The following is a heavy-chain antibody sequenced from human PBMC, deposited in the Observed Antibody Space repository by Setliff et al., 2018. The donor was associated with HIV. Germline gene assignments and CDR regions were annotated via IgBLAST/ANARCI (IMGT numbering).Heavy chain of an antibody. CDR3: TNRGGSGTNVGNWFDP. D-gene: IGHD3-10*01. CDR1: GDNFNNVA. Sequence: SVKVSCKASGDNFNNVALNWVRQAPGQGLGWMGGILPIFGSTDYAQKFQGRLTITAVQSQNTVYMELSSLRSDDTAVYYCTNRGGSGTNVGNWFDPWGQGTLVTVSS. CDR2: ILPIFGST. V-gene: IGHV1-69*13. J-gene: IGHJ5*02.